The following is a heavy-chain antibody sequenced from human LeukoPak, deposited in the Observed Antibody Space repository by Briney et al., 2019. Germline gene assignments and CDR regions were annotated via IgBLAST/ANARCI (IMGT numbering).Heavy chain of an antibody. CDR3: AKRYCSSTSCHGFDY. V-gene: IGHV3-30*02. CDR1: GFTFSSYG. J-gene: IGHJ4*02. D-gene: IGHD2-2*01. CDR2: IRYDGSNK. Sequence: GGSLRLSCAASGFTFSSYGMHWVRQAPGRGLEWVAFIRYDGSNKYYADSVKGRFTISRDNSKNTLYLQMNSLRAEDTAVYYCAKRYCSSTSCHGFDYWGQGTLVTVS.